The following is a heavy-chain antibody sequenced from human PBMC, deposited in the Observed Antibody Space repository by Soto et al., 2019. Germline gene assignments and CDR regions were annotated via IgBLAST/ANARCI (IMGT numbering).Heavy chain of an antibody. J-gene: IGHJ6*02. CDR2: ISSSSSTI. CDR3: ARLLVTAMAPYGMDV. Sequence: EVQLVESGGGLVQPGGSLRLSCAASGFTFSSYSMNWVRQAPGKGLEWVSYISSSSSTIYYADSVKGRFTISRDNAKNSLYLQMNSLRDEDTAVYYCARLLVTAMAPYGMDVWGQGTTVTVSS. CDR1: GFTFSSYS. V-gene: IGHV3-48*02. D-gene: IGHD5-18*01.